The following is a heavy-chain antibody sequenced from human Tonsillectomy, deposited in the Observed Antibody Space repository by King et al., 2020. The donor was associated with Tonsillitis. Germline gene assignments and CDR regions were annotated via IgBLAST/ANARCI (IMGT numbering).Heavy chain of an antibody. J-gene: IGHJ4*02. Sequence: QLQESGPGVVKPSETLSLTCTVSGGSISSSEHYWAWIRQPPGKGLEWIGYMYYSGTIFYNPSLKSRITISGGTSENRFSLKLSSVTAADTAVYFCARSVSVSFDYWGQGALVTVSS. D-gene: IGHD5/OR15-5a*01. V-gene: IGHV4-39*01. CDR3: ARSVSVSFDY. CDR1: GGSISSSEHY. CDR2: MYYSGTI.